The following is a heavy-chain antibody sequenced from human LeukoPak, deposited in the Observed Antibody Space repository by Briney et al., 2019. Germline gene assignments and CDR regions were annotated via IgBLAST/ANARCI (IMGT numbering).Heavy chain of an antibody. J-gene: IGHJ3*02. CDR1: GGSFSGYY. D-gene: IGHD3-3*01. CDR3: ARVPRITIFGVVIIRDAFDI. CDR2: INHSGST. V-gene: IGHV4-34*01. Sequence: PSETLSLTCAVYGGSFSGYYWSWIRQPPGKGLEWIGEINHSGSTNYNPSLKSRVTISVDTSKNQFSLKLSSVTAADTAVYYCARVPRITIFGVVIIRDAFDIWGQGTMVTVSS.